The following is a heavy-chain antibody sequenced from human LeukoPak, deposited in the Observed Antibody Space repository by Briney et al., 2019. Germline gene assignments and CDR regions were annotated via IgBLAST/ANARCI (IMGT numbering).Heavy chain of an antibody. D-gene: IGHD3-22*01. CDR2: IYHSGST. J-gene: IGHJ5*02. CDR3: ARDDSSGPNWFDP. CDR1: GGSISSSNW. V-gene: IGHV4-4*02. Sequence: SETLSLTCAVSGGSISSSNWWSWVRQPPGKGLEWIGEIYHSGSTNYNPSLKSRVTISVDKSKNQFSLKLSSVTAADTAVYYCARDDSSGPNWFDPWGQGTLVTVSS.